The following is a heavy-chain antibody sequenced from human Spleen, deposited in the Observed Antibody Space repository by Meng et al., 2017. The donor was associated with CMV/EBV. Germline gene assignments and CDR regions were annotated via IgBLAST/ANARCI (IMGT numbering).Heavy chain of an antibody. J-gene: IGHJ4*02. CDR2: IYYSGST. V-gene: IGHV4-61*01. Sequence: SETLSLTCTVPGGSFSSGSYYWSWIRQPPGKGLEWIGYIYYSGSTNYNPSLKSRVTISVDTSKNQFSLKLSSVTAADTAVYYCARGPYYCTSTTCHKPFDYWGQGALVTVSS. CDR1: GGSFSSGSYY. D-gene: IGHD2/OR15-2a*01. CDR3: ARGPYYCTSTTCHKPFDY.